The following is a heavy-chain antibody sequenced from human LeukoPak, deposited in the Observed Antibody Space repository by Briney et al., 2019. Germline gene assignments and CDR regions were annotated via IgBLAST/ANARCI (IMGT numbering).Heavy chain of an antibody. CDR1: GGSFSGYY. CDR3: ARLYGSGSYYITYYYHYYYMDV. J-gene: IGHJ6*03. D-gene: IGHD3-10*01. CDR2: INHSGST. Sequence: SETLSLTYAVYGGSFSGYYWSWIRQPPGKGLEWIGEINHSGSTNYNPSLKSRVTISVDTSKNQFSLKLSSVTAADTAVYYCARLYGSGSYYITYYYHYYYMDVWGKGTTVTISS. V-gene: IGHV4-34*01.